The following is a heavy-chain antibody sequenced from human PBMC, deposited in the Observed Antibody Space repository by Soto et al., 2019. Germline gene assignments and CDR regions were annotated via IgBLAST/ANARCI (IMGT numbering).Heavy chain of an antibody. CDR2: INHSGST. J-gene: IGHJ6*02. V-gene: IGHV4-34*01. D-gene: IGHD5-18*01. CDR3: ARGGTAMAGFGLAYYYYGMDV. CDR1: GGSFSGYY. Sequence: SETLSLTCAVYGGSFSGYYWSWIRQPPGKGLEWIGEINHSGSTNYNPSLKSRVTISVDTSKNQFSLKLSSGTAADTAVYYCARGGTAMAGFGLAYYYYGMDVWGQGTTVTVSS.